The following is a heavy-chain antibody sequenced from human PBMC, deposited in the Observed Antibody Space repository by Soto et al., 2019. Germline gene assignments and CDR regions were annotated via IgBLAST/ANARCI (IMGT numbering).Heavy chain of an antibody. Sequence: QEPLLQWGAGLLKPSETLSLTCAVYGGSFSGYDWSWIRQPPGKGLEWIGERHYNGSTSYNPSLKSRVTISVDRSKNQFSLKLNSVIAADTAVYYCARGPTYDFWSHWGQGTLVTVSS. CDR2: RHYNGST. V-gene: IGHV4-34*01. D-gene: IGHD3-3*01. CDR3: ARGPTYDFWSH. J-gene: IGHJ4*02. CDR1: GGSFSGYD.